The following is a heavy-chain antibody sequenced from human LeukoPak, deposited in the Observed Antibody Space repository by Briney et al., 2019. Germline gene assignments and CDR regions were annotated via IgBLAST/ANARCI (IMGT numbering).Heavy chain of an antibody. D-gene: IGHD3-22*01. J-gene: IGHJ6*02. Sequence: ASVKVSCKASGYTFTIYGIGWVRQAPGQGLEWMGWISVYNGNPNYAEKLQGGVTITTDTSTSTAYMELRSLRSDATAVYYCARESHYYDSSGFLYYYGMDVWGQGTTVTVSS. CDR3: ARESHYYDSSGFLYYYGMDV. V-gene: IGHV1-18*01. CDR1: GYTFTIYG. CDR2: ISVYNGNP.